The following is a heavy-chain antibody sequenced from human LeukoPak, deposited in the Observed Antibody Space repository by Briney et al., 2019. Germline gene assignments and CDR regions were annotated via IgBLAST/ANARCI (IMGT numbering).Heavy chain of an antibody. Sequence: PPETLSLTCTVSGGSISSAGYYWSWIRQHPGKGLEWIGYIYYSGSTYYNPSLKSRLTISVDTSKNQFSLKLSSVTAADTAVYYCAGANPPSDKYYYYGMDGWGQGTTVTVSS. D-gene: IGHD1-14*01. CDR1: GGSISSAGYY. J-gene: IGHJ6*02. V-gene: IGHV4-31*03. CDR3: AGANPPSDKYYYYGMDG. CDR2: IYYSGST.